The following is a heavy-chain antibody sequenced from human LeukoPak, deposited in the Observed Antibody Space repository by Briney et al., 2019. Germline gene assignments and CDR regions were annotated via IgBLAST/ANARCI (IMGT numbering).Heavy chain of an antibody. CDR1: GGSISSYY. CDR2: IYYSGST. J-gene: IGHJ4*02. D-gene: IGHD6-19*01. V-gene: IGHV4-59*12. Sequence: SETLSLTCTVSGGSISSYYWSWIRQPPEKGLEWIGYIYYSGSTNYNPSLKSRVTISVDTSKNQFSLKLSSVTPEDTAVYYCAREDSSGWWAYWGQGTLVTVSS. CDR3: AREDSSGWWAY.